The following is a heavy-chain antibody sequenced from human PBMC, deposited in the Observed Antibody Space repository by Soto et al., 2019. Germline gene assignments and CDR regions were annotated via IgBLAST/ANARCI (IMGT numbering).Heavy chain of an antibody. V-gene: IGHV1-18*01. Sequence: ASVKVSCNASGYTFTSYLISLVIQAPEQGLEWMGWISAYNGNTNYAQKLQGRVTMTTDTSTSTAYMELRSLRSDDTAVYSCARDLVARIEEAGPFDFWGQGTLVTVSS. CDR3: ARDLVARIEEAGPFDF. J-gene: IGHJ4*02. CDR1: GYTFTSYL. D-gene: IGHD6-19*01. CDR2: ISAYNGNT.